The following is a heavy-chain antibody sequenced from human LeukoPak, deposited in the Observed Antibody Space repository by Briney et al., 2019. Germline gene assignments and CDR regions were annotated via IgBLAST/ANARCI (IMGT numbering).Heavy chain of an antibody. V-gene: IGHV1-2*02. CDR2: INPNSGGT. J-gene: IGHJ4*02. D-gene: IGHD3-10*01. CDR3: ARVGYFYGSGSQTGGYLDY. CDR1: GYTFTGYY. Sequence: ASVKVSCKASGYTFTGYYMHWVRQAPGQGLEWMGWINPNSGGTNYAQKLQGRVTMTTDTSTSTAYMELRSLRSDDTAIYYCARVGYFYGSGSQTGGYLDYWGQGTLVTVSS.